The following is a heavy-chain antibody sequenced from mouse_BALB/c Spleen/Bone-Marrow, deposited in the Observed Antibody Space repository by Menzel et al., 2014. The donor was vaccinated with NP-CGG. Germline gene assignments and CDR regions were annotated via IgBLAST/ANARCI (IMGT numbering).Heavy chain of an antibody. J-gene: IGHJ1*01. CDR3: ARVWDYWYFDV. Sequence: EVMLVESGGGLVQPGGSRKLSCAASGFTFSDYAMAWVRQAPGKGPEWVAFISNLAFSIYYADTVTGRFTNSRENAKNTLYLEMTSLRSEDTAMYYCARVWDYWYFDVWGAGTTVTVSS. CDR1: GFTFSDYA. D-gene: IGHD4-1*01. CDR2: ISNLAFSI. V-gene: IGHV5-15*02.